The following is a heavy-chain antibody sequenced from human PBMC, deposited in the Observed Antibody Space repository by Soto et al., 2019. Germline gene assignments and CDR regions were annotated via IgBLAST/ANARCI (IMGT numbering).Heavy chain of an antibody. CDR3: ARIVRNKSAENWYVDL. CDR1: GFSLSTSGMC. Sequence: SGPTVVNPTQTLTLTCTFSGFSLSTSGMCVSWIRRPPGKALECLALIDWDDDKYYSTSLKTRLTISKDTSKNQVVLTMTNMDPVDTATYYCARIVRNKSAENWYVDLWGRGTLVTASS. CDR2: IDWDDDK. J-gene: IGHJ2*01. D-gene: IGHD6-6*01. V-gene: IGHV2-70*01.